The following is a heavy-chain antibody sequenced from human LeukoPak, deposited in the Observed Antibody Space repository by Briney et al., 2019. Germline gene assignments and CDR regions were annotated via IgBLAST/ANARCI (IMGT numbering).Heavy chain of an antibody. CDR3: AGCSTVTTYYYSYYMDI. V-gene: IGHV3-7*01. J-gene: IGHJ6*03. CDR2: IKQDGSGT. Sequence: GGSLRLSCAASEFTFSNYWMSWVRLAPGKGMEWVANIKQDGSGTYYVDSVKGRFTISRDNAKNSLYLQMNSLRAEDTAVYYCAGCSTVTTYYYSYYMDIWGKGTTATVSS. D-gene: IGHD4-17*01. CDR1: EFTFSNYW.